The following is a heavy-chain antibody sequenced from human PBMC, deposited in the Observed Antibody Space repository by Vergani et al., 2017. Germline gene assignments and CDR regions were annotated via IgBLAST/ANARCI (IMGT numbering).Heavy chain of an antibody. J-gene: IGHJ4*02. V-gene: IGHV4-30-4*08. CDR3: AKVSRRGSIPD. D-gene: IGHD2-21*01. CDR2: IYNRVTT. CDR1: GDSITSGDYF. Sequence: QVQLRESGPGLVKPSQTLSLTCSVSGDSITSGDYFWSWIRQSPEKGLEWIGYIYNRVTTYYNPSLKSRVTISEDTSKNQCSLTLVSVTATDTALYYCAKVSRRGSIPDWGQGILVTVSS.